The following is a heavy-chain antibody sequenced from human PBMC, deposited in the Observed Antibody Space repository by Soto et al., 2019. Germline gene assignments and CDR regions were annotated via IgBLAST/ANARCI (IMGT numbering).Heavy chain of an antibody. Sequence: VSLRLSFAASGFTFSSYSMSWVRQAPGKGLEWVSAISGSGGSTYYADSVRGRFTSSRDNSKNTLYLQMNSRRAEDTAVYCCAKWSRRYSYSYYYYGMDVWGQGTTVTVSS. J-gene: IGHJ6*02. CDR2: ISGSGGST. D-gene: IGHD5-18*01. V-gene: IGHV3-23*01. CDR1: GFTFSSYS. CDR3: AKWSRRYSYSYYYYGMDV.